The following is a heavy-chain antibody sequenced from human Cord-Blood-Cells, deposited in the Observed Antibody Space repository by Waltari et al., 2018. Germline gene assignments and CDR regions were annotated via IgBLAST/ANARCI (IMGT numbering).Heavy chain of an antibody. Sequence: QLQLQESGPGLVKPSETLSLTCTVSGGSISSSSYYWGCIRKPQGKGLVWIGSIYYSGXTXXXXXLXXXXXXXXXXXXXXXSLKLSSVTAADTAVYYCAVGMAAAGTRRFDPWGQGTLVTVSS. J-gene: IGHJ5*02. CDR3: AVGMAAAGTRRFDP. CDR1: GGSISSSSYY. V-gene: IGHV4-39*01. CDR2: IYYSGXT. D-gene: IGHD6-13*01.